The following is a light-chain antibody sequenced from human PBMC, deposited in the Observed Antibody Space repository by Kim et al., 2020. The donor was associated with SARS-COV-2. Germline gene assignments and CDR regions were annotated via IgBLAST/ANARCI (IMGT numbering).Light chain of an antibody. CDR3: QSYDTGLSGII. V-gene: IGLV1-40*01. CDR2: NDY. Sequence: QSVLTQPPSMSGAPGQSVTISCTGSNSNIGAGYEVHWYQQLPGTAPKLLIYNDYRRPSGVPDRFSGSRSVTSASLAITGLQAEDEADYYCQSYDTGLSGIIFGGGTQLTVL. J-gene: IGLJ2*01. CDR1: NSNIGAGYE.